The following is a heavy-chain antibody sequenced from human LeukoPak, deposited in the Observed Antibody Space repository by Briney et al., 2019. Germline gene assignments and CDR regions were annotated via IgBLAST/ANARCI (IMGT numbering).Heavy chain of an antibody. Sequence: SETLSLTCAVYGGSFSGYYWSWIRQPPGKGLEWIGYIYYSGSTNYNPSLKSRVTISVDTSKNQFSLKLSSVTAADTAVYYCARGIQLWENWFDPWGQGTLVTVSS. CDR3: ARGIQLWENWFDP. D-gene: IGHD5-18*01. V-gene: IGHV4-59*01. CDR1: GGSFSGYY. J-gene: IGHJ5*02. CDR2: IYYSGST.